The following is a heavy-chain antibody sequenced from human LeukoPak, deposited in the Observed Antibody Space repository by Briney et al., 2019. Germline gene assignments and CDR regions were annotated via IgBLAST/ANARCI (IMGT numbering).Heavy chain of an antibody. D-gene: IGHD4-17*01. V-gene: IGHV3-20*04. Sequence: GGSLRLSCAASGFTFDDYGMSWVRQVPGKGLEWVSGINWNGGSTGYADSVKGRFTISRDNAKNSLYLQMNSLRAEDTAFYYCVKDGGDYGDYSYYFDYWGQGTLVTVSS. CDR1: GFTFDDYG. CDR3: VKDGGDYGDYSYYFDY. CDR2: INWNGGST. J-gene: IGHJ4*02.